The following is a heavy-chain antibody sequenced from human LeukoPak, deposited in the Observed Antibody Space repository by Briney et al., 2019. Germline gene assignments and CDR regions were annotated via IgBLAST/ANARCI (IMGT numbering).Heavy chain of an antibody. CDR3: ARHGSGAFGFVI. Sequence: SETLSLTCTVSGGSISSYYWSWIRQPPGKGLEWIGYTYYSGSTNYNPSLKSRVTISADMSKNQFSLKLSSVAAADTAVYYCARHGSGAFGFVIWGQGTMVTVSS. J-gene: IGHJ3*02. D-gene: IGHD3-10*01. CDR2: TYYSGST. V-gene: IGHV4-59*08. CDR1: GGSISSYY.